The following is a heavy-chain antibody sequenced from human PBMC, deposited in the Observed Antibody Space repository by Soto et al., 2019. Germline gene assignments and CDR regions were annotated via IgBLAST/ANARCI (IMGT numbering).Heavy chain of an antibody. CDR3: AKAWIQLWLGGDY. D-gene: IGHD5-18*01. V-gene: IGHV3-23*01. CDR1: GFTFSSYA. Sequence: EVQLLESGGGLVQPGGSLRLSCAASGFTFSSYAMSWVRQAPGKGLEWVSAISGSGGSTYYADSVKGRFTISRDNSKTTLYLQMNSLRAEDTAVYYCAKAWIQLWLGGDYWGQGTLVTVSS. J-gene: IGHJ4*02. CDR2: ISGSGGST.